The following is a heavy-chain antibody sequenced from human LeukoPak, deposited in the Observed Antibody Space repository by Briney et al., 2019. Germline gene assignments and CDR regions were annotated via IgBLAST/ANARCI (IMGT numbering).Heavy chain of an antibody. CDR2: ISGSGDTT. CDR3: ARDRKYQLLWFYYYMDV. CDR1: GFTFSNYA. V-gene: IGHV3-23*01. J-gene: IGHJ6*03. Sequence: PGGSLRLSCAASGFTFSNYALSWVRQAPGKGLEWVSAISGSGDTTYYADSVKGRFTISRDNSKNTLYLQMNSLRAEDTALYYCARDRKYQLLWFYYYMDVWGKGTTVTVSS. D-gene: IGHD2-2*01.